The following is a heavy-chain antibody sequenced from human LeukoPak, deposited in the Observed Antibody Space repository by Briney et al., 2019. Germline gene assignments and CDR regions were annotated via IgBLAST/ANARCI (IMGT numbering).Heavy chain of an antibody. Sequence: GGSLRLSCAASGFALSSRWMTWVRQVPGRGPEWVANVNRDGSETYYLDSVKGRFTISKDNAKNSLYLQMNSLRAEDTALYHCARNNGMDVWGQGATVIVSS. CDR3: ARNNGMDV. J-gene: IGHJ6*02. CDR1: GFALSSRW. CDR2: VNRDGSET. V-gene: IGHV3-7*03.